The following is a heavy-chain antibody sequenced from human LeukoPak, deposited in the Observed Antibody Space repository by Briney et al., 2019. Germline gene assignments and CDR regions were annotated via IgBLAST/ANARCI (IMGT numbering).Heavy chain of an antibody. Sequence: SETLSLTCTVSGGSISSSSYYWGWIRQPPGKGLEWIGSIYYSGSTYYNPSLKSRVTISVDTSKNQFSLKLSSVTAADTAVYYCAGGLRFLEWSPDYWGQGTLVTVSS. J-gene: IGHJ4*02. CDR3: AGGLRFLEWSPDY. CDR1: GGSISSSSYY. V-gene: IGHV4-39*01. CDR2: IYYSGST. D-gene: IGHD3-3*01.